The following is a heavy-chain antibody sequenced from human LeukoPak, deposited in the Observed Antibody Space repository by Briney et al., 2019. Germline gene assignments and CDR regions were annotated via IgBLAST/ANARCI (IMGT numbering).Heavy chain of an antibody. J-gene: IGHJ5*02. CDR2: ISSGSSYT. CDR1: GFSFSEYY. CDR3: ARSGGTYGWFDP. Sequence: GGSLRLSCAASGFSFSEYYMSCIRQAPGKGLEWVSCISSGSSYTNYTDSVKGRFTISRDNAKRSLYLQMNSLTAEDTAVYYCARSGGTYGWFDPWGQGTLVTVSS. V-gene: IGHV3-11*03. D-gene: IGHD1-26*01.